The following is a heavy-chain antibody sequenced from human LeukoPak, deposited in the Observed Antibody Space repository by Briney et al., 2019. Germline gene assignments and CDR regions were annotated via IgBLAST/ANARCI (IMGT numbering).Heavy chain of an antibody. J-gene: IGHJ6*03. V-gene: IGHV4-34*01. CDR3: ARLYGGTYYYYYYMDV. CDR2: INHSGST. Sequence: SETLSLTCAVYGGPFSGYYWSWIRQPPGKGLEWIGEINHSGSTNYNPSLKSRVTISVDTSKNQFSLKLSSVTAADTAVYYCARLYGGTYYYYYYMDVWGKGTTVTVSS. CDR1: GGPFSGYY. D-gene: IGHD4-23*01.